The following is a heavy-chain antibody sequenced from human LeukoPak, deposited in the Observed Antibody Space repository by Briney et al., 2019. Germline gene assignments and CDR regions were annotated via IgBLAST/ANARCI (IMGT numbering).Heavy chain of an antibody. Sequence: GASVKVSCKASGYTFTGYYMHWVRQAPGRGLEWMGWINPNSGGTNYAQKFQGRVTMTRDTSISTAYMELSRLRSDDTAVYYCARDFRVDTPMVKGYYYYGMDVWGQGTTVTVSS. V-gene: IGHV1-2*02. CDR1: GYTFTGYY. D-gene: IGHD5-18*01. CDR3: ARDFRVDTPMVKGYYYYGMDV. J-gene: IGHJ6*02. CDR2: INPNSGGT.